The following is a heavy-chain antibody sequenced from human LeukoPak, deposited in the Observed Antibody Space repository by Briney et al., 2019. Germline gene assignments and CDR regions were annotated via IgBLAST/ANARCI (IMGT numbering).Heavy chain of an antibody. CDR1: GFTFSSYA. Sequence: GGSLRLSCAASGFTFSSYAMHWVRQAPGKGLEWVAVISYDGSNKYYADSVKGRFTISRDNSKNTLYLQMNSLRAEDTAVYYCARDATMVPLYYYYYMDVWGKGTTVTVSS. CDR3: ARDATMVPLYYYYYMDV. CDR2: ISYDGSNK. V-gene: IGHV3-30-3*01. D-gene: IGHD3-10*01. J-gene: IGHJ6*03.